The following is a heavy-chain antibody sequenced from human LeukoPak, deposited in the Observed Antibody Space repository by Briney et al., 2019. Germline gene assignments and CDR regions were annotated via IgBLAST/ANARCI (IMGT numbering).Heavy chain of an antibody. CDR2: INPNSGGT. V-gene: IGHV1-2*02. D-gene: IGHD5-18*01. J-gene: IGHJ6*02. CDR3: AGKRAKRRGYSYGYGMDV. Sequence: GASVKVSCKASGYTFTGYYMHWVRQAPGQGLEWMGWINPNSGGTNYAQKFQGRVTMTRDTSISTAYMELSSLRSEDTAVYYCAGKRAKRRGYSYGYGMDVWGQGTTVTVSS. CDR1: GYTFTGYY.